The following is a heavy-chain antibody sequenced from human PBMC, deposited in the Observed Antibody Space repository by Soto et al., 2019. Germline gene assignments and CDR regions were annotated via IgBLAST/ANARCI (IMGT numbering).Heavy chain of an antibody. Sequence: ASVKVSCKASGYTFTSYAMHWVRQAPGQRLEWMGWINAGNGNTKYSQKFQGRVTITRDTSASTAYMELSSLRSEDTAVYYCARELGIVVVPAAAIDYWGQGTLVTVSS. CDR1: GYTFTSYA. CDR2: INAGNGNT. J-gene: IGHJ4*02. D-gene: IGHD2-2*01. V-gene: IGHV1-3*01. CDR3: ARELGIVVVPAAAIDY.